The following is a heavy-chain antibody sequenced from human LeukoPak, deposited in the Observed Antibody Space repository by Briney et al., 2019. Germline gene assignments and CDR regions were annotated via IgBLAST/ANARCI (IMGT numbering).Heavy chain of an antibody. Sequence: GGSLRLSCAASGFTFSSYAMSWVRQAPGKGLEWVSAISGSGGSTYYADSVKGRFTISRDNSKNTLYLQMNSLRSEDTAVYYCARSRHIVATIGGDYYYGMDVWGQGTTVTVSS. CDR3: ARSRHIVATIGGDYYYGMDV. CDR1: GFTFSSYA. V-gene: IGHV3-23*01. D-gene: IGHD5-12*01. J-gene: IGHJ6*02. CDR2: ISGSGGST.